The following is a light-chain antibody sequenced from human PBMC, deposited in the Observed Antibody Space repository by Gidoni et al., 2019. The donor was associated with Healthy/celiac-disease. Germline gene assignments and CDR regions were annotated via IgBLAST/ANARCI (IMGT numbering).Light chain of an antibody. Sequence: DIQMTQSPSSLSASVGDRVTITSRASQSISSYLNWYQQKPGKAPQLLIYAASSLESGVPSRFSGSGSGTDFTLTISSLQPEDFATYYCQQSYSTPPWTFGQGTKVEIK. CDR3: QQSYSTPPWT. V-gene: IGKV1-39*01. J-gene: IGKJ1*01. CDR2: AAS. CDR1: QSISSY.